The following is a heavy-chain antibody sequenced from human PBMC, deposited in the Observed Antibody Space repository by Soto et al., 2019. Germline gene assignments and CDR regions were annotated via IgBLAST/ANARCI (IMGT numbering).Heavy chain of an antibody. CDR3: ARDSGGDYHNYYMDV. V-gene: IGHV3-33*01. Sequence: QMQLVDSGGGVVQPGTSLRLSCAASGFTFSNYAMHWVRQAPGKGLEWVTIIWYDGSDKNYGDSVKGRFTISRDNSKNTLYLQMNSLRVEDTAVYYCARDSGGDYHNYYMDVWGKGTTVTVSS. CDR2: IWYDGSDK. J-gene: IGHJ6*03. CDR1: GFTFSNYA. D-gene: IGHD4-17*01.